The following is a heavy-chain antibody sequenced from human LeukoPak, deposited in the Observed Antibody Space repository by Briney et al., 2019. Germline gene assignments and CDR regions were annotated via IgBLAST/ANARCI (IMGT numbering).Heavy chain of an antibody. Sequence: GASLRLSCAASGSTFSSYEMNWVRQAPGKGLEWVSYISSSGSTIYYADSVKGRFTISRDNAKNSLYLQMNSLRAEDTAVYYCAELGITMIGGVWGKGTTVTISS. CDR3: AELGITMIGGV. V-gene: IGHV3-48*03. CDR2: ISSSGSTI. J-gene: IGHJ6*04. D-gene: IGHD3-10*02. CDR1: GSTFSSYE.